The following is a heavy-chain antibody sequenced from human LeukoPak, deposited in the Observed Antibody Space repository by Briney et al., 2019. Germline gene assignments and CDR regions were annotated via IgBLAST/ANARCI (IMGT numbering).Heavy chain of an antibody. D-gene: IGHD1-26*01. CDR3: ASSVGATINYHLDY. CDR2: ISGSGGST. V-gene: IGHV3-23*01. J-gene: IGHJ4*02. Sequence: PGGSLRLSCAASGFTFSSYAMSWVRQAPGKGLEWVSAISGSGGSTYYADSVKGRFTISRDNSKNTLYLQMNSLRAEDTAVYYCASSVGATINYHLDYWGQGTLVTVSS. CDR1: GFTFSSYA.